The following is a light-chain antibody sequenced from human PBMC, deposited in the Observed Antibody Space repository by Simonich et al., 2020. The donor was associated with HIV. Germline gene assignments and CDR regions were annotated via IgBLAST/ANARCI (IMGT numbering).Light chain of an antibody. CDR1: QSVLYSSNNKNY. V-gene: IGKV4-1*01. J-gene: IGKJ2*01. CDR3: QQYYITPYT. Sequence: DIVMTQSPDSLAVYLGERATINCKSSQSVLYSSNNKNYLAWYQPKPGQPPKLLLYCASTRQSGVPDRFRGSGSGTDFTLTISSLQAEDVAVYYCQQYYITPYTFGQGTKLEIQ. CDR2: CAS.